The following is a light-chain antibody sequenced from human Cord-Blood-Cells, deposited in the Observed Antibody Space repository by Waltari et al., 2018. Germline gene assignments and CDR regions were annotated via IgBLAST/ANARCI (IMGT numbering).Light chain of an antibody. V-gene: IGLV1-51*01. CDR3: GTWDSSLSAGV. Sequence: VLTQPSPVSAAPGQHATFHCPGSGSNSGYKFVAWYQQLPGTAPKLLIYDNNKRPSGIPDRFSGSKSGTSATLGITGLQTGDEADYYCGTWDSSLSAGVFGGGTKLTVL. CDR2: DNN. CDR1: GSNSGYKF. J-gene: IGLJ2*01.